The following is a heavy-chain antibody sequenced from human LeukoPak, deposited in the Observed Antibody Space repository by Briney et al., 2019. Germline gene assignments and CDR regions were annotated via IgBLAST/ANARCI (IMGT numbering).Heavy chain of an antibody. V-gene: IGHV3-23*01. CDR1: GFTFSSYA. CDR3: AKLVGAWFGELFDDY. Sequence: GGALRLSCATSGFTFSSYAMSWVRQAPGKGLEGVSAISGSGGSTYYADSVKGRFTISRDNSKNTLYLQMNSLRAEDTAVYYCAKLVGAWFGELFDDYWGQGTLVTVSS. J-gene: IGHJ4*02. CDR2: ISGSGGST. D-gene: IGHD3-10*01.